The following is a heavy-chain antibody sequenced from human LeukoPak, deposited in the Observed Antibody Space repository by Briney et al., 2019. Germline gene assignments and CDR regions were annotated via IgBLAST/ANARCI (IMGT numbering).Heavy chain of an antibody. Sequence: ASVKVSCKASGYTFTSYHMHWVRQAPGQGLEWMGIINPSGGTTNYAQKFRGRVTMTRDMSTSTVYMELSSLRSEDTAVYYCASTITFGGVIVTLGYYYYMDVWGKGTTVTVSS. CDR2: INPSGGTT. J-gene: IGHJ6*03. V-gene: IGHV1-46*01. CDR3: ASTITFGGVIVTLGYYYYMDV. CDR1: GYTFTSYH. D-gene: IGHD3-16*02.